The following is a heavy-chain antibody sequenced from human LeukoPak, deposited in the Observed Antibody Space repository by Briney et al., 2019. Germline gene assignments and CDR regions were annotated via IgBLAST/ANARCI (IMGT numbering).Heavy chain of an antibody. D-gene: IGHD2-15*01. Sequence: SETLSLTCTVSGGSISSYYWNWIRQPPGKGLEWIGYIYYSGSTNYNPSLKSRATISVDTSKNQFSLKLSSVTAADTAVYYCARGVFCGGSCSAFDIWGQGTMVTVSS. J-gene: IGHJ3*02. CDR2: IYYSGST. V-gene: IGHV4-59*01. CDR1: GGSISSYY. CDR3: ARGVFCGGSCSAFDI.